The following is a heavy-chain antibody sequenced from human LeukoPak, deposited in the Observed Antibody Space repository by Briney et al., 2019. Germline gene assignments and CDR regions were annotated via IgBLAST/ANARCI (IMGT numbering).Heavy chain of an antibody. D-gene: IGHD6-6*01. CDR1: GGSISSNSYY. V-gene: IGHV4-39*01. Sequence: KPSETLSLTCAVSGGSISSNSYYWGWIRQPPGKGLEWIGSIYYSGSTYYNPSLKSRVTISVDTSKNQFSLKLSSVTAADTAVYYCARSSGLNDYWGQGTLVTVSS. CDR3: ARSSGLNDY. J-gene: IGHJ4*02. CDR2: IYYSGST.